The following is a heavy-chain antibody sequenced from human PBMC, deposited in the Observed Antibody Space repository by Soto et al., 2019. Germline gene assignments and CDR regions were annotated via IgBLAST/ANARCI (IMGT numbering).Heavy chain of an antibody. D-gene: IGHD3-3*01. CDR2: ISSSSSTI. CDR1: GFTFSSYS. CDR3: ARVHPPYYDFWRRGYYYYYMDV. J-gene: IGHJ6*03. V-gene: IGHV3-48*01. Sequence: EVQLVESGGGLVQPGGSLRLSCAASGFTFSSYSMNWVRQAPGKGLEWVSYISSSSSTIYYADSVKGRFTISRDNAKNSLYLKMNSLRAEDTAVYYCARVHPPYYDFWRRGYYYYYMDVGGKGTTVTVSS.